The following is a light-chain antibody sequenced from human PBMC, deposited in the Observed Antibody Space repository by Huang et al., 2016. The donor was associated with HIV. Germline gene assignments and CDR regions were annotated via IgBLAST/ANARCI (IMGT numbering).Light chain of an antibody. Sequence: DIQMTQSPSSLSASVGDRVTITCQASQDISTYLNWYEQKPGKAPKVLIYAASTLETGVPARFSGSGSGTNFKFTISSLQPEDIATYYCQQYDNVPITFGQGTRLEI. J-gene: IGKJ5*01. CDR2: AAS. CDR1: QDISTY. CDR3: QQYDNVPIT. V-gene: IGKV1-33*01.